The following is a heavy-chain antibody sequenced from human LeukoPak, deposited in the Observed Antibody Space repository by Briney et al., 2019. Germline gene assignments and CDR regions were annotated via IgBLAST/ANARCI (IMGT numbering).Heavy chain of an antibody. Sequence: GGSLRLSCAASGFTFNTYSMNWVPQAPGKGLEWVSSISSSSSYIYYADSVKGRFTISRDNAKNSLYLQMNSLRAEDTAVYCCARDLGRSGYYTIDAFDIWGQGTMVTVSS. CDR1: GFTFNTYS. D-gene: IGHD3-22*01. CDR2: ISSSSSYI. CDR3: ARDLGRSGYYTIDAFDI. J-gene: IGHJ3*02. V-gene: IGHV3-21*01.